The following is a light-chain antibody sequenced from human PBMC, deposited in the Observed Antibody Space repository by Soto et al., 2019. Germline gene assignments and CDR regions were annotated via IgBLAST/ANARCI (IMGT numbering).Light chain of an antibody. CDR1: SSDVGGYNY. CDR2: DVS. J-gene: IGLJ2*01. CDR3: CSDAGSYPSKV. Sequence: QSALTQPRSVSGSPGQSVTISCTGTSSDVGGYNYVSWYQQHPGKAPKLMIYDVSKRPSGVPDRFSGSKSGNTASLTISGLQAEDEADYYCCSDAGSYPSKVFGGGTKVTVL. V-gene: IGLV2-11*01.